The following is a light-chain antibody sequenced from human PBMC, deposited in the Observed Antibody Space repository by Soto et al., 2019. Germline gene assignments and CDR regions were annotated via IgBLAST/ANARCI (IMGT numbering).Light chain of an antibody. Sequence: QSVLTQPASVSGSPGQSITISCTGTSSDVGGYNYVSWYQQHPGKAPKLMIYDVSNRPSGVSNRFSGSKSGNTASLTISGLQAEDEADYYCSSYTSSSTPLYVFGTETKLTVL. CDR3: SSYTSSSTPLYV. CDR1: SSDVGGYNY. J-gene: IGLJ1*01. CDR2: DVS. V-gene: IGLV2-14*01.